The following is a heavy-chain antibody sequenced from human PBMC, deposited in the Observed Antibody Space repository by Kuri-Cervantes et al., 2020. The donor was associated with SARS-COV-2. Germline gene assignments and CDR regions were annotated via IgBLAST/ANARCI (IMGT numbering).Heavy chain of an antibody. V-gene: IGHV2-26*01. CDR1: GLSLSNARMG. CDR2: IFSNDEK. J-gene: IGHJ5*02. D-gene: IGHD6-13*01. Sequence: SGPTLVKPTETLTLTCTVSGLSLSNARMGVSWIRQPPGKALEWLAHIFSNDEKSYSTSLKRRPTIPKDTSKNQVVLTMTNMDPVDTATYYCARIGSSWDLHSPWFDPWGQGTLVTVSS. CDR3: ARIGSSWDLHSPWFDP.